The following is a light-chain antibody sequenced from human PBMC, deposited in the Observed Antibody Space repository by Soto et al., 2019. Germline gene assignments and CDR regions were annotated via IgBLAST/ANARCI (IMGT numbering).Light chain of an antibody. Sequence: QSVMTQPTSVSAAPGQKVTISCSGSSSNIGGNSVSWYQQLPGTAPKLLIYDDNKRPSGIPDRFSGSKSGTSATLGITVFQTGDEADYYCGSWDSSLSAYVFGTGTKLTVL. CDR1: SSNIGGNS. CDR3: GSWDSSLSAYV. CDR2: DDN. V-gene: IGLV1-51*01. J-gene: IGLJ1*01.